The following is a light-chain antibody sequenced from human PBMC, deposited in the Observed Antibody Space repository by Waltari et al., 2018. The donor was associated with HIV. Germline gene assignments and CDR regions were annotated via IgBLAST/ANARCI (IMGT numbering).Light chain of an antibody. V-gene: IGKV1-5*03. CDR1: QSVTKY. CDR2: RAS. Sequence: DIQMAQSPSTLSASLGARVTITCRASQSVTKYLAWYQQKPGKAPSLLIYRASTSETGVPSRFSGSGSGTEFTLIISSLQPDDFATYYCQQYNSYPWTFGQGTRVEIK. J-gene: IGKJ1*01. CDR3: QQYNSYPWT.